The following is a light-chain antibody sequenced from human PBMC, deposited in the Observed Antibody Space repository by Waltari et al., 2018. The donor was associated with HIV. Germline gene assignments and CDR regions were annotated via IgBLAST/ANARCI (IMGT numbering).Light chain of an antibody. CDR3: QSYDRSLSNWV. V-gene: IGLV1-40*01. CDR1: SSNIGAGYD. CDR2: DNS. J-gene: IGLJ3*02. Sequence: QSVLTQPHSVSGAPGQRVTISCTGSSSNIGAGYDAHWYQQLPGPAPKLLIYDNSNRPSGVPDRFSGSKSGTSASLAISGLQPDDETDYYCQSYDRSLSNWVFGGGTKLTVL.